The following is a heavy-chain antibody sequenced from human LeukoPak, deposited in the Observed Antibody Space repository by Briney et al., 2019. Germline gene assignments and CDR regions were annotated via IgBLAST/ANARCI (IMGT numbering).Heavy chain of an antibody. D-gene: IGHD3-22*01. CDR3: ARHVEFGMIVVVSYYFDY. J-gene: IGHJ4*02. CDR2: IYHSGST. V-gene: IGHV4-4*02. CDR1: GGSISSSNW. Sequence: SETLSLTCAVSGGSISSSNWWSWVRQPPGKGLEWIGEIYHSGSTNYNPSLKSRVTISVDTSKNQFSLKLSSVTAADTAVYYCARHVEFGMIVVVSYYFDYWGQGTLVTVSS.